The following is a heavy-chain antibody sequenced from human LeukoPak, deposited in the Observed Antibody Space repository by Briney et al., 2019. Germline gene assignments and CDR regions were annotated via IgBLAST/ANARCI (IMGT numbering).Heavy chain of an antibody. D-gene: IGHD6-6*01. CDR2: VTVSGGGT. J-gene: IGHJ4*02. CDR1: GFTFSSYA. V-gene: IGHV3-23*01. Sequence: GGSLRLSCTASGFTFSSYAMSWVRQAPGKGLEWVSTVTVSGGGTYYGDSVKGRFTISRDNSKNTLYLQMNSLRAADTAVYYCAKRAARPAYYFDFWGQGTLVTISS. CDR3: AKRAARPAYYFDF.